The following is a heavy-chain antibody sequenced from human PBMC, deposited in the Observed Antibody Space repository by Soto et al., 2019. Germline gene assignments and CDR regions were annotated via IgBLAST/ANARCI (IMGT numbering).Heavy chain of an antibody. D-gene: IGHD2-2*01. CDR3: AREGCSSTSCYWDYYGMDV. J-gene: IGHJ6*02. V-gene: IGHV3-21*01. Sequence: EVQLVESGGGLVQPGGSLRLSCAASGFTFSHYWMHWVRQVPGKGLVWVSSISSSSSYIYYADSVKGRFTISRDNAKNSLYLQMNSLRAEDTAVYYCAREGCSSTSCYWDYYGMDVWGQGTTVTVSS. CDR2: ISSSSSYI. CDR1: GFTFSHYW.